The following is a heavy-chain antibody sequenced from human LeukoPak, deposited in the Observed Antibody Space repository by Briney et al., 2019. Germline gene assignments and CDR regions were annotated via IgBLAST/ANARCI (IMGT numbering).Heavy chain of an antibody. CDR2: IWYDGSNK. CDR1: GFTFSSYG. V-gene: IGHV3-33*01. J-gene: IGHJ4*02. CDR3: ARDSSITMIVVPDY. D-gene: IGHD3-22*01. Sequence: GGSLRLSCAASGFTFSSYGMHWVRQAPGKGLEWVAVIWYDGSNKYYADSAKGRFTISRDNSKNTLYLQMNSLRAEDTAVNYCARDSSITMIVVPDYWGQGTLVTVSS.